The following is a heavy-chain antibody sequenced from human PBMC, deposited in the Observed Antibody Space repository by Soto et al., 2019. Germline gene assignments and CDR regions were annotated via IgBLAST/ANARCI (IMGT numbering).Heavy chain of an antibody. V-gene: IGHV4-34*01. J-gene: IGHJ3*02. CDR2: IYHSGST. CDR1: GGSFSGYY. CDR3: AGSSYDSSGYYLDDRASDI. D-gene: IGHD3-22*01. Sequence: PSETLSLTCAVYGGSFSGYYWSWIRQPPGKGLEWIGDIYHSGSTNYNPSLKSRVTISVDTSKNQFSLKLSSVTAADTAVYYCAGSSYDSSGYYLDDRASDIWGQGTMVTVSS.